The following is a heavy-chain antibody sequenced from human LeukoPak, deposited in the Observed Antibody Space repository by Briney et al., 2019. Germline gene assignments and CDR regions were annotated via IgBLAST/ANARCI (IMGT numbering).Heavy chain of an antibody. V-gene: IGHV4-59*01. Sequence: SETLSLTCTVSGGSISSYYWSWIRQPPGKGLEWIGYIYYSGSTNYNPSLKSRVTISVDTSKNQFSLKLSSVTAADTAVYYCARDGLARYYDILTGYSAHFDYWGQGTLVTVSS. J-gene: IGHJ4*02. D-gene: IGHD3-9*01. CDR2: IYYSGST. CDR1: GGSISSYY. CDR3: ARDGLARYYDILTGYSAHFDY.